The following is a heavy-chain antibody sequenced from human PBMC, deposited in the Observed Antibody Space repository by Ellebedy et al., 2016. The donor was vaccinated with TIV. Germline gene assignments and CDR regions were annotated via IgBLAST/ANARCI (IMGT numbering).Heavy chain of an antibody. V-gene: IGHV4-34*01. CDR1: GGSFSGYY. CDR3: ASGDDYGGNDYYYGMDV. Sequence: SETLSLXCAVYGGSFSGYYWSWIRQPPGKGLEWIGEINHSGSTNYNPSPKSRVTISVDTSKNQFSLKLSSVTAADTAVYYCASGDDYGGNDYYYGMDVWGQGTTVTVSS. CDR2: INHSGST. D-gene: IGHD4-23*01. J-gene: IGHJ6*02.